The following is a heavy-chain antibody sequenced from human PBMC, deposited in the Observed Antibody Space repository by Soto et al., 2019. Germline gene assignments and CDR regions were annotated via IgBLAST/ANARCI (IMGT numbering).Heavy chain of an antibody. J-gene: IGHJ4*02. CDR3: AHSGRLYGDYEPYFDY. CDR1: GFSLSTSGVG. D-gene: IGHD4-17*01. V-gene: IGHV2-5*02. CDR2: IFWDDDK. Sequence: SGPTLVKPTQTLKLTCTFSGFSLSTSGVGVGWIRRPPGKALEWLALIFWDDDKAYSPSLKSRLTITKESSKNQVVLTMTNMDPVDTATYYCAHSGRLYGDYEPYFDYWGQGTLVTVSS.